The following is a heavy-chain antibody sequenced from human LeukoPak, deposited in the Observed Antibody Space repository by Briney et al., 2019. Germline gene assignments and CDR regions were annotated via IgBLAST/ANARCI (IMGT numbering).Heavy chain of an antibody. CDR3: ARRVSSSGFDAFDV. CDR2: NYPGDSDT. CDR1: GYSFATYW. J-gene: IGHJ3*01. Sequence: GESLKISCKGSGYSFATYWIGWVRQMPGKGVEWMGINYPGDSDTTYSPSFQGQVTMSADKSISTAYLQWSSLKAPDTAMYYCARRVSSSGFDAFDVWGQGTMVTVSS. D-gene: IGHD5-12*01. V-gene: IGHV5-51*01.